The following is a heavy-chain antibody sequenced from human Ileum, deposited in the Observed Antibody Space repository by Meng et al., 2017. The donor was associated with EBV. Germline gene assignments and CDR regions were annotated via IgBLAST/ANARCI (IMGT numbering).Heavy chain of an antibody. CDR1: GGSISSSSYY. V-gene: IGHV4-39*01. D-gene: IGHD2-2*01. CDR2: IYYSGST. Sequence: QLALHESGPGLVKPSATLSLTCTVSGGSISSSSYYWGWIRQPPGKGLEWIGSIYYSGSTYYNPSLKSRVTISVDTSKNQFSLKLSSVTAADTAVYYCARSIVVVPAAIYYWGQGTLVTVSS. J-gene: IGHJ4*02. CDR3: ARSIVVVPAAIYY.